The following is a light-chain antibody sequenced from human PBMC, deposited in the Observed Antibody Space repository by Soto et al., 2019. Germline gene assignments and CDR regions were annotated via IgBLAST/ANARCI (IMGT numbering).Light chain of an antibody. CDR2: DAS. CDR1: QSISSY. V-gene: IGKV3-11*01. CDR3: HQRSTWPFT. Sequence: EIVLTQSPATLSLSPGERATLSCRASQSISSYLAWYQQKPDQAPRLLIYDASNRATGIPARFRGSGSGPDFTLTISSLEPEDFAVYYCHQRSTWPFTFGPGTKVDMK. J-gene: IGKJ3*01.